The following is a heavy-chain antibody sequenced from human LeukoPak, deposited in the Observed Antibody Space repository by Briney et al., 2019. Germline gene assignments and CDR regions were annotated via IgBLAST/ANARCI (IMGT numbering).Heavy chain of an antibody. Sequence: SETLSLTCAVSGGSFSNYYWSWIRQPPGKGLEWIGEINHSGNTNYNPSLKSRVIISVDTSKNQFSLRLSSVTAADTAVYYCARGLNSNYVLDYWGQGTLVTVSS. CDR3: ARGLNSNYVLDY. D-gene: IGHD4-11*01. J-gene: IGHJ4*02. V-gene: IGHV4-34*01. CDR2: INHSGNT. CDR1: GGSFSNYY.